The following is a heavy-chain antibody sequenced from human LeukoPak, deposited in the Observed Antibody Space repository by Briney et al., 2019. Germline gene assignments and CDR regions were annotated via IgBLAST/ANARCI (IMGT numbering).Heavy chain of an antibody. CDR2: IYHSGST. Sequence: SETLSLTCAVSGGSISSSDWWSWVRQPPGKGLEWIGEIYHSGSTNYNPSLKSRVTISVDKSKNQFSLKLSSVTAADTAVYYCARDRRSEGGVRVSFDYWGQGTLVTVSS. D-gene: IGHD5/OR15-5a*01. CDR1: GGSISSSDW. CDR3: ARDRRSEGGVRVSFDY. V-gene: IGHV4-4*02. J-gene: IGHJ4*02.